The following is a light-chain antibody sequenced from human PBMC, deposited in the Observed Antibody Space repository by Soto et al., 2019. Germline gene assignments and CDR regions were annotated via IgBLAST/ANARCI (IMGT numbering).Light chain of an antibody. J-gene: IGLJ2*01. CDR3: QSYDSRLSAVV. Sequence: QSALTQPPSVSGAPGQGVTISCTGGSSNIGAGYDVHWYQQLPGTAPKLLIYDNSNRPSGVPDRFSGSKSGTSASLAITGLQAEDGTDYYCQSYDSRLSAVVFGGGTKLTVL. V-gene: IGLV1-40*01. CDR1: SSNIGAGYD. CDR2: DNS.